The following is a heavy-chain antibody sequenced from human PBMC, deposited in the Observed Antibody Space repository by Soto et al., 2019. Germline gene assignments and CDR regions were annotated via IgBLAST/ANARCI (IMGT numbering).Heavy chain of an antibody. D-gene: IGHD6-13*01. Sequence: ASVKVSCKASGGTFSSYAISWVRQAPGQGLEWMGGIIPIFGTANYAQKFQGRVTITADESTSTAYMELSSLRSEDTAVYYCARGVEITAAGTSPIDYWGQGTLVTVSS. J-gene: IGHJ4*02. CDR3: ARGVEITAAGTSPIDY. CDR1: GGTFSSYA. CDR2: IIPIFGTA. V-gene: IGHV1-69*13.